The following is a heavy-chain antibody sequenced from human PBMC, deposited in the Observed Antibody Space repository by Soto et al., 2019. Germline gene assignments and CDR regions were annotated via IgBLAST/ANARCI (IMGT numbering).Heavy chain of an antibody. Sequence: LRLSCAASGFAFSSYWMSWVRQAPGKGLEWVANIKQDGSEKYYVDSVKGRFTISRDNAKNSLYLQMNSLRAEDTAVYYCARDHWVALHDYWGQGTLVTVSS. J-gene: IGHJ4*02. V-gene: IGHV3-7*03. D-gene: IGHD2-15*01. CDR2: IKQDGSEK. CDR1: GFAFSSYW. CDR3: ARDHWVALHDY.